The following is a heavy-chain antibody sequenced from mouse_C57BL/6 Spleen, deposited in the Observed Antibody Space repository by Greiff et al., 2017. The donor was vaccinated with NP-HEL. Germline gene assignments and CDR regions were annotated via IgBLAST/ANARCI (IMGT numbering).Heavy chain of an antibody. CDR2: IDPSDSET. CDR1: GYTFTSYW. D-gene: IGHD2-14*01. Sequence: QVQLQQPGAELVRPGSSVKLSCKASGYTFTSYWMHWVKQRPIQGLEWIGNIDPSDSETHYNQKFKDKATLTGDKSSSTAYMQLSSLTSEDSAVYYCAREVPPYAMDYWGQGTSVTVSS. V-gene: IGHV1-52*01. J-gene: IGHJ4*01. CDR3: AREVPPYAMDY.